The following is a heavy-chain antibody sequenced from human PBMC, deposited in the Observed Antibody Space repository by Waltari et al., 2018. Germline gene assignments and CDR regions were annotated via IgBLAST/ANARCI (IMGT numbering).Heavy chain of an antibody. Sequence: QVQLQESGPGLVKPSETLSLTCSVSGGAISSHYWSWIRQPPGQGLEWIGPIDDSGRTHYNPSLKSGVTISADTSKNQVSLKLNSVTTADTAVYYCARLEVEEVSNWYFDLWGRGTLVTVSS. CDR2: IDDSGRT. D-gene: IGHD2-15*01. CDR1: GGAISSHY. V-gene: IGHV4-59*11. J-gene: IGHJ2*01. CDR3: ARLEVEEVSNWYFDL.